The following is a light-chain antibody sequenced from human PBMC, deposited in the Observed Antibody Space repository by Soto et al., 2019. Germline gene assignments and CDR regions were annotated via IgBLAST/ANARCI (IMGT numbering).Light chain of an antibody. V-gene: IGKV3-20*01. J-gene: IGKJ2*01. CDR1: QSVSSSY. CDR3: QQSSSSPPEYT. CDR2: GAS. Sequence: EIVLTQSPGTLSLSPGERATLSCRASQSVSSSYLAWHQQKPGQAPRLLIYGASSRATGIPDRFSGSGSGTDFTLTISRLEPEDFAVYYCQQSSSSPPEYTFGQGTKLEIK.